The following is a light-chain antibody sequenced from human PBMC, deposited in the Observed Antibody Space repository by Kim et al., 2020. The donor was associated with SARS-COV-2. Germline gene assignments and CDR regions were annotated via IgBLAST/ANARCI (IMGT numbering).Light chain of an antibody. CDR1: QSLVHRDGSTY. CDR3: LQGTHWPPWT. CDR2: KVS. Sequence: DVVMTQSPLSLPVTLGQPASISCRSSQSLVHRDGSTYLDWFQQRPGQSPRRLIYKVSNRDSGVPDRFSGSGSGTDFTLKISRVDAEDVGVYFCLQGTHWPPWTFGQGTKVDIK. J-gene: IGKJ1*01. V-gene: IGKV2-30*02.